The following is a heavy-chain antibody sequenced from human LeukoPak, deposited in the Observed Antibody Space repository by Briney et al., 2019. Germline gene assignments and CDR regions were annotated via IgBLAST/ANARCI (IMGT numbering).Heavy chain of an antibody. V-gene: IGHV4-59*08. J-gene: IGHJ3*02. CDR1: GGSISSYY. Sequence: PSETLSLTCTVSGGSISSYYWTWIRQPPGKGLEWIGYIYHSGSTIYNPSLKSRVTISVDTSKNQFSLKLSSVTAADTAVYYCARAHERTYVGFDIWGQGTMVTVSS. CDR3: ARAHERTYVGFDI. CDR2: IYHSGST. D-gene: IGHD2-8*01.